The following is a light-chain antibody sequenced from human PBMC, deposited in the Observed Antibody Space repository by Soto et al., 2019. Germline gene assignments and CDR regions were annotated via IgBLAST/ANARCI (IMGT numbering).Light chain of an antibody. Sequence: QLVLTQSSSASASLGSSVKLTCPLSSGHSSYIIAWHQQQPGKAPRYLMKLEVCGSYNKGSGVPDRFSGSSSGADRYLTISNLQFEDEADYYCETWDNNILVFGGGTKVTVL. J-gene: IGLJ2*01. CDR1: SGHSSYI. V-gene: IGLV4-60*02. CDR3: ETWDNNILV. CDR2: LEVCGSY.